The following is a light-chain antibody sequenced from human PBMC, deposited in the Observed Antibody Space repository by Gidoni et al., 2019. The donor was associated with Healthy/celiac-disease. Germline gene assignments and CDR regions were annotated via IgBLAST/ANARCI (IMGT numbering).Light chain of an antibody. J-gene: IGKJ5*01. CDR2: AAS. V-gene: IGKV1-39*01. CDR1: QSISSY. Sequence: DIQRTQSPSSLSASVGDRVTITCRASQSISSYLNWYQQKPGKAPKLLIYAASSLQSGVPSRFSGSGSGTDFTLTINSLQPEDFATYYCQQSYSTPITFGQGTRLEIK. CDR3: QQSYSTPIT.